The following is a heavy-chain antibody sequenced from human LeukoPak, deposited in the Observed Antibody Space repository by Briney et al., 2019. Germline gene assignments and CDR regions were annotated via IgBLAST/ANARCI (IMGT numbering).Heavy chain of an antibody. CDR2: ISYDGSNK. CDR3: ARGRGWDGYNWFDP. V-gene: IGHV3-30-3*01. D-gene: IGHD6-19*01. J-gene: IGHJ5*02. Sequence: PGRSLRLSCAASGFTFSSYAMHWVRQAPGKGLEWVAVISYDGSNKYYADSVKGRFTISRDNSKNTLYLQMNSLRAEDTAVYYCARGRGWDGYNWFDPWGQGTLVTVSS. CDR1: GFTFSSYA.